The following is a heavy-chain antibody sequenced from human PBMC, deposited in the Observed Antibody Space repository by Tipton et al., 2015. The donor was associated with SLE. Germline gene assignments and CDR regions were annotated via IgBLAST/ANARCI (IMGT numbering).Heavy chain of an antibody. Sequence: TLSLTCAVSDYSISSGYYWGWLRRPPGRGLEWIGNIYHSGITYYNPSLKSRVTISLDTSKNQFSLKVDSVTAADTAFYFCARESRYSSNWLNAFDVWGQGTMVTVSS. CDR2: IYHSGIT. J-gene: IGHJ3*01. CDR1: DYSISSGYY. D-gene: IGHD6-13*01. V-gene: IGHV4-38-2*02. CDR3: ARESRYSSNWLNAFDV.